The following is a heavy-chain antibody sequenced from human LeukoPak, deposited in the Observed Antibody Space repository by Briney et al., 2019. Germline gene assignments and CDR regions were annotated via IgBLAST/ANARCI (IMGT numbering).Heavy chain of an antibody. V-gene: IGHV4-59*01. D-gene: IGHD2-21*01. J-gene: IGHJ6*03. CDR3: AGLLNNYYYMDV. CDR2: IYYIGST. CDR1: GGSISSYY. Sequence: SETLSLTCTVSGGSISSYYWSWIRQPPGKGLEWIGYIYYIGSTNYNPSLKSRVTISVDTSKNQFSLRLSSVTAADTAVYYCAGLLNNYYYMDVWGKGTTVTVS.